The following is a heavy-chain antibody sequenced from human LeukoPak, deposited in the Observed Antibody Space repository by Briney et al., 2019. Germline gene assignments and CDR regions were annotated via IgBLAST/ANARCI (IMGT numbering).Heavy chain of an antibody. CDR1: GFTFSSYS. CDR2: ISSSSSYI. J-gene: IGHJ4*02. V-gene: IGHV3-21*01. Sequence: PGGSLRLSCAASGFTFSSYSMNWVRQAPGKGLEWVSSISSSSSYIYYADSVKGRFTISRDNAKNSLYLQMNSLRAEDTAVYYCARERDAAPLGFDYWGQGTLVTVSS. CDR3: ARERDAAPLGFDY. D-gene: IGHD6-6*01.